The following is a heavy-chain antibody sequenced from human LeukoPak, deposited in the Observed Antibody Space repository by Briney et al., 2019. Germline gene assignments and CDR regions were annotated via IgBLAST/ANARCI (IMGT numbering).Heavy chain of an antibody. CDR1: GGSFSGYY. CDR3: VRLGCSGGSCYSSFGHDAFDI. Sequence: SETLSLTCAVYGGSFSGYYWSWIRQPPGKGLEWIGEINHSGSTNYNPSLKSRVTISVDTSKNQFSLKLSSVTAADTAVYYCVRLGCSGGSCYSSFGHDAFDIWGQGTMVTVSS. D-gene: IGHD2-15*01. CDR2: INHSGST. J-gene: IGHJ3*02. V-gene: IGHV4-34*01.